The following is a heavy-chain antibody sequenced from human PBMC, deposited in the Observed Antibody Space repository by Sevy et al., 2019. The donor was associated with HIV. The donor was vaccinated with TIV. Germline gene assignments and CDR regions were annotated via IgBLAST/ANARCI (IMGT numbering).Heavy chain of an antibody. CDR3: ARGGYARRGDYYYYYMDV. J-gene: IGHJ6*03. CDR2: IYHSGST. D-gene: IGHD5-12*01. V-gene: IGHV4-30-2*01. CDR1: GGSISSGGYS. Sequence: SETLSLTCAVSGGSISSGGYSWSWIRQPPGKGLEWIGYIYHSGSTYYNPSLKSRVTISVDRSKNQFSLKLSSVTAADTAVYYCARGGYARRGDYYYYYMDVWGKGTTVTVSS.